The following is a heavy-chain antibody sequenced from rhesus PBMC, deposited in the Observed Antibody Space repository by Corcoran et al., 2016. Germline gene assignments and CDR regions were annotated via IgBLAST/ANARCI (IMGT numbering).Heavy chain of an antibody. V-gene: IGHV4S18*01. Sequence: QVQLQESGPGLVKPSETLSLTCAVSGVSISSSHWWNWIRQPPGKGLEWIGGIYSDTERTNYNPSLKSRVTISKDTSQNQFSLKLNSVTAADTAVYYCARDPSNAVDFDYWGQGVLVSVSS. J-gene: IGHJ4*01. CDR2: IYSDTERT. D-gene: IGHD4-23*01. CDR3: ARDPSNAVDFDY. CDR1: GVSISSSHW.